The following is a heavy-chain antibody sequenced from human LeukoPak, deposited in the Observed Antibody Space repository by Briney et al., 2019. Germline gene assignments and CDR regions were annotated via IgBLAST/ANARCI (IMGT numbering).Heavy chain of an antibody. J-gene: IGHJ4*02. CDR1: GFTFSSYG. V-gene: IGHV3-23*01. CDR3: AKGGSRFTMVQVDY. Sequence: GGSLRLSCAASGFTFSSYGMSWVRQAPGKGLEWVSGISGSGTSTYYADSVKGRFTISRDNSKNTLSLQMNSLRAEDTAVYYCAKGGSRFTMVQVDYWGQGTLVTVSS. CDR2: ISGSGTST. D-gene: IGHD3-10*01.